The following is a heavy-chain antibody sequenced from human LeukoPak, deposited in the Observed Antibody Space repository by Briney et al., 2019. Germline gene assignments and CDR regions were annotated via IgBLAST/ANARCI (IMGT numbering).Heavy chain of an antibody. Sequence: ASVKVSCKASGYTFTSYGISWVRQAPGQGLEWMGWISAYNDNTNYAQKLQGRVTMTTDTSTSTAYMELRSLRSDDTAVYYCARDTYDYVWGSYPERIDYWGQGTLVTVSS. V-gene: IGHV1-18*01. CDR2: ISAYNDNT. CDR3: ARDTYDYVWGSYPERIDY. CDR1: GYTFTSYG. D-gene: IGHD3-16*02. J-gene: IGHJ4*02.